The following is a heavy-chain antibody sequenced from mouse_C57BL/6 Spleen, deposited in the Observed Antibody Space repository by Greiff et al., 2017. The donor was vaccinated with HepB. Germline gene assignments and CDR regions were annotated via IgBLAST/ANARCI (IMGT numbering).Heavy chain of an antibody. Sequence: QVQLQQSGAELVRPGTSVKVSCKASGYAFTNYLIEWVKQRPGQGLEWIGVINPGSGGTNYNEKFKGKATLTADKSSSTAYMQLSSLTSEDSAVYFCAIGHDYDVWFAYWGQGTLVTVSA. D-gene: IGHD2-4*01. J-gene: IGHJ3*01. CDR1: GYAFTNYL. CDR2: INPGSGGT. CDR3: AIGHDYDVWFAY. V-gene: IGHV1-54*01.